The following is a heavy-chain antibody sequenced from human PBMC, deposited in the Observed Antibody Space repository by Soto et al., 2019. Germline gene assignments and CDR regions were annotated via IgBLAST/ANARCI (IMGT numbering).Heavy chain of an antibody. CDR1: GFTFSSYW. J-gene: IGHJ4*02. CDR2: INSDGSRT. Sequence: EVQLVESGGGIVQPGGSLRLSCAASGFTFSSYWMHWVRQAPGKGLVWVSRINSDGSRTSYADSAKGRFTISRDNAKNSXYMQMNSLRAEDTAVYYCARGDGDYYDGNGYLGRHWGQGPLVTVSS. D-gene: IGHD3-22*01. V-gene: IGHV3-74*01. CDR3: ARGDGDYYDGNGYLGRH.